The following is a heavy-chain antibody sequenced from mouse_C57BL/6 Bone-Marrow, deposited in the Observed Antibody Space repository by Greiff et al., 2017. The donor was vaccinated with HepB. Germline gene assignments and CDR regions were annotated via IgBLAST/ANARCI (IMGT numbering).Heavy chain of an antibody. J-gene: IGHJ4*01. Sequence: EVMLVESGGGLVQPKGSLKLSCAASGFSFNTYAMNWVRQAPGKGLEWVARIRSKSNNYATYYSDSVKDRFTISRDDSERMLYLQMNNLKTEDTAMYYCVRHPRLAMDYWGQGTSVTVSS. CDR1: GFSFNTYA. CDR3: VRHPRLAMDY. CDR2: IRSKSNNYAT. V-gene: IGHV10-1*01.